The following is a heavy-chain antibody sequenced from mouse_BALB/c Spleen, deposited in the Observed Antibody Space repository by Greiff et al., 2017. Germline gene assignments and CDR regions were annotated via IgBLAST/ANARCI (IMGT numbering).Heavy chain of an antibody. CDR3: ARKPGIYYGNDAMDY. CDR2: ISYDGSN. V-gene: IGHV3-6*02. Sequence: EVKLQESGPGLVKPSQSLSLTCSVTGYSITSGYYWNWIRQFPGNKLEWMGYISYDGSNNYNPSLKNRISITRDTSKNQFFLKLNSVTTEDTATYYCARKPGIYYGNDAMDYWGQGTSVTVSS. J-gene: IGHJ4*01. CDR1: GYSITSGYY. D-gene: IGHD2-1*01.